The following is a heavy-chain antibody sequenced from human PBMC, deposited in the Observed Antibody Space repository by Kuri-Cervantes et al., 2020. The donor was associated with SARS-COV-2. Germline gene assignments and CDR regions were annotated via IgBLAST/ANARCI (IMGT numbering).Heavy chain of an antibody. J-gene: IGHJ2*01. CDR1: GGSISSYY. V-gene: IGHV4-59*01. CDR2: IYYSGST. CDR3: AGDSLMDSADYVLGWYFDL. Sequence: GSLRLSCTVSGGSISSYYWSWIRQPPGKGLEWIGYIYYSGSTNYNPSPKSRVTISVDTSKNQFSLKLSSVTAADTAVYYCAGDSLMDSADYVLGWYFDLWGRGTLVTVSS. D-gene: IGHD4-17*01.